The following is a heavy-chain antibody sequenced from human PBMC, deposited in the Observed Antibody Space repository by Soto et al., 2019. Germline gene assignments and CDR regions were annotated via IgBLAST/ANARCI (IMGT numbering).Heavy chain of an antibody. CDR2: SYHSGST. Sequence: QLQLQESGSGLVKPSQTLSLTCAVSGGSISSGGYSWSWIRQPPGKGLEWIGYSYHSGSTSYNPSLKSPVTISVDRSKNQFSLKLSSVPAADTAVYYCAAGGGLPRYYWGQGTLGTVSS. D-gene: IGHD5-12*01. CDR3: AAGGGLPRYY. J-gene: IGHJ4*02. CDR1: GGSISSGGYS. V-gene: IGHV4-30-2*01.